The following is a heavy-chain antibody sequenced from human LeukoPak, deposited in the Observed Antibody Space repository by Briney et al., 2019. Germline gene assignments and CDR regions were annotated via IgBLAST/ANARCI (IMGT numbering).Heavy chain of an antibody. V-gene: IGHV3-33*05. D-gene: IGHD6-13*01. Sequence: GGSLRLSCAASVFTFSSYDMHWVRQAPGKGLEWVTIIQYDGSYKNYGGSVKGRFTISRDNAKNSLYLQMNSLRAEDTAVYYCARGGGSSWSVGDFDYWGQGTLVTVSS. J-gene: IGHJ4*02. CDR3: ARGGGSSWSVGDFDY. CDR1: VFTFSSYD. CDR2: IQYDGSYK.